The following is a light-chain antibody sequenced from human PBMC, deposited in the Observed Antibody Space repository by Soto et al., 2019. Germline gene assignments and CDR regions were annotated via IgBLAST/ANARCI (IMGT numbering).Light chain of an antibody. J-gene: IGKJ4*01. CDR1: QSVSSY. Sequence: EIVLTQSPATLSLSPGERATLSCRASQSVSSYFAWYQQKPGQAPRLLIYDAFNRATGVPARFRGSGSGTNFTLTISSLEPEDFAVYYCQQRSNWPLTFGGGTKVDIK. CDR3: QQRSNWPLT. V-gene: IGKV3-11*01. CDR2: DAF.